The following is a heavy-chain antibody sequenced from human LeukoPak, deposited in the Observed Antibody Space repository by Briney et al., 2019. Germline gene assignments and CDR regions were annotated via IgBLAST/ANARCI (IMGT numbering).Heavy chain of an antibody. CDR1: GYTFTSYD. J-gene: IGHJ6*03. Sequence: ASVKVSCKASGYTFTSYDINWVRQATGQGLEWMGWMNPNSGNTGYAQKFQGRVTMTRYTSISTAYMELSSLRSEDTAVYYCAREPTYYYYMDVWGKGTTVTVSS. CDR2: MNPNSGNT. CDR3: AREPTYYYYMDV. V-gene: IGHV1-8*01. D-gene: IGHD1-14*01.